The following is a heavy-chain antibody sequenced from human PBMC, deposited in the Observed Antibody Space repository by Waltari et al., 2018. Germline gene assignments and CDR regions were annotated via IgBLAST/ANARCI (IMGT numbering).Heavy chain of an antibody. Sequence: QVQLVQSGAEVKKPGSSVKVSCKASGGTFSSYAISWVRQAPGQGLEWMGRIIPIFGTANYAQKFQGRVTITADKSTSTAYMELSSLRSEDTAVYYCARWGRDGYNYHYYYGMVVWGQGTTVTVSS. V-gene: IGHV1-69*08. D-gene: IGHD5-12*01. CDR1: GGTFSSYA. CDR3: ARWGRDGYNYHYYYGMVV. CDR2: IIPIFGTA. J-gene: IGHJ6*02.